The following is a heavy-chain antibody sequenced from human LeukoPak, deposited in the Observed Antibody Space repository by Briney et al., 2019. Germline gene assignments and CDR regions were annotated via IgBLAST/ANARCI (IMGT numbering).Heavy chain of an antibody. V-gene: IGHV4-31*03. CDR2: IYYSGST. D-gene: IGHD5-18*01. CDR3: ARVSDTAMVFDY. Sequence: SETLSLTCTVSGGSISSGGYYWSWIRQHPGKGLEWIGYIYYSGSTYYNPSLKSRVTISVDTAKNQFSLKLSSVTAADTAVYYCARVSDTAMVFDYWGQGTQVTVSS. J-gene: IGHJ4*02. CDR1: GGSISSGGYY.